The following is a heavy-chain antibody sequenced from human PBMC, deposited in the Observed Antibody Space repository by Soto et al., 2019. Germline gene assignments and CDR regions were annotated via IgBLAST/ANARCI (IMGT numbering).Heavy chain of an antibody. CDR3: TTGWYDFWSVYYPDVFDI. CDR1: GFTFSNAW. V-gene: IGHV3-15*01. J-gene: IGHJ3*02. D-gene: IGHD3-3*01. CDR2: IKSKTDGGTT. Sequence: PGGSLRLSCAASGFTFSNAWMSWVRQAPGKGLEWVGRIKSKTDGGTTDYAAPVKGRFTISRDDSKNTLYLQMNSLKTEDTAVYYFTTGWYDFWSVYYPDVFDIWGKGKMVTVSS.